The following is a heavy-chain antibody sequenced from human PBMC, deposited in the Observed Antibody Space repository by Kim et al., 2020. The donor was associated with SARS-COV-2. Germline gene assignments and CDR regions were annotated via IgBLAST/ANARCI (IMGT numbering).Heavy chain of an antibody. CDR2: T. CDR3: ASKLLLDAFDI. D-gene: IGHD2-15*01. J-gene: IGHJ3*02. V-gene: IGHV4-31*02. Sequence: TYYTPSLKSRVTISVDPSKNQFSLKLSSVSAADTAVYYCASKLLLDAFDIWGQGTMVTVSS.